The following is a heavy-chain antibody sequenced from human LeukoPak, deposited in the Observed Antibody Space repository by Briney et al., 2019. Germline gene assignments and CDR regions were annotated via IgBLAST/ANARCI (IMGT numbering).Heavy chain of an antibody. CDR3: AKEGRRYSSGWYLDY. CDR1: GFTFSSYA. Sequence: PGGSLRLSCAASGFTFSSYAMNWVRQAPGKGLEWVSAITGSGGRTYYADSVKGRFTISRDNSKNTLYLQMNSLRAEDTAVYYCAKEGRRYSSGWYLDYWGQGTLVAVSS. D-gene: IGHD6-19*01. CDR2: ITGSGGRT. V-gene: IGHV3-23*01. J-gene: IGHJ4*02.